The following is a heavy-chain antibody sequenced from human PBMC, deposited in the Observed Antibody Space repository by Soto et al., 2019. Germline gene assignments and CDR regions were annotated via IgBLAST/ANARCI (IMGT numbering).Heavy chain of an antibody. CDR1: GVSLSNSY. J-gene: IGHJ4*02. CDR3: AKGGGSYTTGWYNGY. D-gene: IGHD6-19*01. CDR2: IWSSGST. Sequence: QVQLQESGPGLVKPSETMSLTCTVSGVSLSNSYCSWARQPPGKGLEWIGHIWSSGSTNYNPSLRSRFPRSVDTSKNQVSLHLSSVTATDTAVYYCAKGGGSYTTGWYNGYWGQGTLVTVSS. V-gene: IGHV4-4*08.